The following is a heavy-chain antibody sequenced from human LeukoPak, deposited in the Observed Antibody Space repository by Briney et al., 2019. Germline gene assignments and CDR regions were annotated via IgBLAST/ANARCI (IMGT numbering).Heavy chain of an antibody. D-gene: IGHD2-2*01. CDR1: GFTFSSYS. V-gene: IGHV3-21*01. J-gene: IGHJ6*04. CDR2: ISSSSSYI. Sequence: GGSLRLSCAASGFTFSSYSMNWVRQAPGKGLEWDSSISSSSSYIYYADSVKGRFTISRDNAKNSLYLQMNSLRAEDTAVYYCARDASGVVPAALDVWGKGTTVTVSS. CDR3: ARDASGVVPAALDV.